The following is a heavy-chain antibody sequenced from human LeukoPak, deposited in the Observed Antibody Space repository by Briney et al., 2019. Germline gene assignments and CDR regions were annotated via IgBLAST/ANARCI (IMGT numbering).Heavy chain of an antibody. CDR3: ARGGGLDV. V-gene: IGHV3-21*04. Sequence: GGSLRLSCAASGFTFSSNSVNWIRQAPGKGLEWVSSISSSTSYIYYADSVKGRFTISRDNAKNSLYLQMSNLRAEDTAVYFCARGGGLDVWGQGATVTVSS. D-gene: IGHD3-16*01. J-gene: IGHJ6*02. CDR2: ISSSTSYI. CDR1: GFTFSSNS.